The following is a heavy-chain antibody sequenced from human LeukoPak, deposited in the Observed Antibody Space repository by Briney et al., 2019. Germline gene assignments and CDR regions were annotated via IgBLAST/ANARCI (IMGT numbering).Heavy chain of an antibody. CDR2: TYYRSKWYN. Sequence: KQSQTLSLTCAISGDIFSSNSAAWNWIRQSPSRGLEWLGRTYYRSKWYNDYAVSVKSRITINPDTSKNQFSLQLNSETPEDTAVYYCARGPSITGASRAFDIWGQGTMVTVSS. V-gene: IGHV6-1*01. J-gene: IGHJ3*02. CDR1: GDIFSSNSAA. CDR3: ARGPSITGASRAFDI. D-gene: IGHD1-20*01.